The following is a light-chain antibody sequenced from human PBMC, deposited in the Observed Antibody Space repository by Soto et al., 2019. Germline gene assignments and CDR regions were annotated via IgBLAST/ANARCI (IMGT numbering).Light chain of an antibody. Sequence: QSVLTQPPSVSGAPGQRVTISCTGSSNFGASYDVHWYQQLPGTAPKLLIYGNNNRPSGVPDRFSGSKSGSSASLAITDLQADDEADYYCQSYDSATVFGGGTKVTVL. CDR2: GNN. J-gene: IGLJ2*01. CDR1: SNFGASYD. V-gene: IGLV1-40*01. CDR3: QSYDSATV.